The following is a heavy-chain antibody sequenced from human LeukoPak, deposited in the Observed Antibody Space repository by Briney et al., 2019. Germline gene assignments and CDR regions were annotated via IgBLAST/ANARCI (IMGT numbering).Heavy chain of an antibody. J-gene: IGHJ5*02. Sequence: SQTLSLTCAISGDSVSSNSAGWSWIRQSPSRGLEWLGRTYYRSKWYIDYAVSVKSRITINPDTSKNQFSLKLSSVTAADTAVYYCARHRTRGPGYTRFDPWGQGTLVTVSS. CDR3: ARHRTRGPGYTRFDP. V-gene: IGHV6-1*01. CDR1: GDSVSSNSAG. CDR2: TYYRSKWYI. D-gene: IGHD6-13*01.